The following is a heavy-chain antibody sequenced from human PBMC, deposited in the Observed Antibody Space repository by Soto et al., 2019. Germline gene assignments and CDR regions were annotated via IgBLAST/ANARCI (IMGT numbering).Heavy chain of an antibody. Sequence: EVQLVESGGGLVKPGGSLRLSCAASGFTFSNAWMSWVRQAPGKGLEWVGRIKSKTDGGTTDYAAPVKGRFTISRDDTKNTLYLQMNSLKTEDTAVYYCTTDTESGYDVYWGQGTLVTVSS. CDR1: GFTFSNAW. V-gene: IGHV3-15*01. J-gene: IGHJ4*02. CDR3: TTDTESGYDVY. CDR2: IKSKTDGGTT. D-gene: IGHD5-12*01.